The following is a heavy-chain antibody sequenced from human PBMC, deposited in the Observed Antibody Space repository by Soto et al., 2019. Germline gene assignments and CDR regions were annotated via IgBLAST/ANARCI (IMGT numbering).Heavy chain of an antibody. Sequence: QLQLQESGPGLVKPSETLSLTCTVSGGSISSSSYYWGWIRQPPGKGLEWIGSIYYSGSTYYNPSLKSRVTISVDTSKHQFSLKLSSVTAADTAVYYCARLGRQQLAFDYWGQGTLVTVSS. CDR1: GGSISSSSYY. CDR3: ARLGRQQLAFDY. V-gene: IGHV4-39*01. J-gene: IGHJ4*02. D-gene: IGHD6-13*01. CDR2: IYYSGST.